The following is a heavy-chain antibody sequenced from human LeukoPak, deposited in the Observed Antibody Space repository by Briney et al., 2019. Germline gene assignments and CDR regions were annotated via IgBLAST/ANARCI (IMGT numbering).Heavy chain of an antibody. Sequence: PSETLSLTCTVSNGSMTSDSYYWAWVRQPPGKGLEWIGTIFYSGKTYYSASLKSRVTVSLDTSKKNFSLRLSSVTATDTAVYYCARLWIVATWFDAWGQGALVTVSS. D-gene: IGHD2-2*03. CDR2: IFYSGKT. CDR3: ARLWIVATWFDA. J-gene: IGHJ5*02. CDR1: NGSMTSDSYY. V-gene: IGHV4-39*02.